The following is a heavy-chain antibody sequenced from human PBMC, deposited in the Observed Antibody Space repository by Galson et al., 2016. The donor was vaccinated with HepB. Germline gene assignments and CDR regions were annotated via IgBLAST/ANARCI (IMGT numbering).Heavy chain of an antibody. Sequence: SLRLSCAASGFTFSTYNMNWVRQAPGKGPEWVSSISRGSGYIYYADSVKGRFTISRDNAKNSLYLQMNSLRAEDTAVYYCCVYTAMDYVFDYWGQGTLVTGAS. CDR1: GFTFSTYN. J-gene: IGHJ4*02. V-gene: IGHV3-21*01. CDR3: CVYTAMDYVFDY. D-gene: IGHD5-18*01. CDR2: ISRGSGYI.